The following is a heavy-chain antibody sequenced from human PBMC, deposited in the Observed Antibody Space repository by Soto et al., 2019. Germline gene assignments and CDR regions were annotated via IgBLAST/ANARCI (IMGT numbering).Heavy chain of an antibody. CDR2: INPSGGST. J-gene: IGHJ3*02. D-gene: IGHD2-21*02. Sequence: QVQLVQSGAEVKKPGASVKVSCKASGYTFTSYYMHWVRQAPGQGLEWMGIINPSGGSTSYAQKFKGRVTMTRETSTSTVYMELSSLRSEDTAVYYSAREFGGGDSLGSAFDIWGQGTMVTGSS. CDR3: AREFGGGDSLGSAFDI. V-gene: IGHV1-46*01. CDR1: GYTFTSYY.